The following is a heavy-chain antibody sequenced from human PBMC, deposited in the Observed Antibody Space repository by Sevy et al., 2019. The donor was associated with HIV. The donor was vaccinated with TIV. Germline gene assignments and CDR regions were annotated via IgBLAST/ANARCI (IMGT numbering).Heavy chain of an antibody. CDR2: ISYDGSNK. CDR1: GFTFSSYG. Sequence: GGSLRLSCAASGFTFSSYGMHWVRQAPGKGLEWVAVISYDGSNKYYADSVKGRFTISRDNSKNTLYLQMNSLRAEDTAVYYCAKETAVYGMDVWPRDHGHRLL. V-gene: IGHV3-30*18. CDR3: AKETAVYGMDV. J-gene: IGHJ6*02.